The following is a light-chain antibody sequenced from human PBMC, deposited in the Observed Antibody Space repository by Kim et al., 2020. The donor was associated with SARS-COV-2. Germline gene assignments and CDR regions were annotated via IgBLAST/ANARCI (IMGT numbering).Light chain of an antibody. CDR3: QAWDV. CDR1: KLWDKY. V-gene: IGLV3-1*01. Sequence: PPPVSVSPGKTATITCSGDKLWDKYAGWYQQKPGQSPVLVIYQDSKRPSGIPERFSGSNSGNTATLTISGTQAMDEADYYCQAWDVFGTGTQLTVL. CDR2: QDS. J-gene: IGLJ1*01.